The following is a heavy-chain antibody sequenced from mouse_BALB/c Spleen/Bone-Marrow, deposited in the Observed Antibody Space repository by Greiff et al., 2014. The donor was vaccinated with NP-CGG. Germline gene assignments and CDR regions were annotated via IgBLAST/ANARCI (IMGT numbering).Heavy chain of an antibody. Sequence: LVESEAELARPGASVKMSCKASGYTFTSYTMHWVKQRPGQGLEWPPHINPSSGYTNYNQKFKDKATLTADKSSSTAYMQLSSLTSEDSAVYYCALANWDIGGPFAYWGQGTLVTVSA. D-gene: IGHD4-1*01. CDR1: GYTFTSYT. CDR3: ALANWDIGGPFAY. V-gene: IGHV1-4*01. CDR2: INPSSGYT. J-gene: IGHJ3*01.